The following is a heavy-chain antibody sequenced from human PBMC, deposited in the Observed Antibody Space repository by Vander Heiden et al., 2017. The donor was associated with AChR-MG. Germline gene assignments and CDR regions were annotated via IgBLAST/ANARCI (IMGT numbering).Heavy chain of an antibody. Sequence: EVQLVESGGGLVQPGRSLRLSCAASGFTFDDYAIHWVRQAPGKGLEWVSGISWNSGSIGYAYAVKGRFTISRDNAKNSLYLQMNSMRAEDTALYYCAKVRRHDYYFDYWGHGPLVTVSS. D-gene: IGHD3-3*01. CDR3: AKVRRHDYYFDY. CDR2: ISWNSGSI. J-gene: IGHJ4*01. CDR1: GFTFDDYA. V-gene: IGHV3-9*01.